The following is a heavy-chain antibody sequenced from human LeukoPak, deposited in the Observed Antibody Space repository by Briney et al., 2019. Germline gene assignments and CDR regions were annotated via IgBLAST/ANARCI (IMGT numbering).Heavy chain of an antibody. V-gene: IGHV1-69*06. Sequence: SVKVSCKASGYTFTSYAISWVRQAPGQGLEWMGGIIPIFGTANYAQKFQGRVTITADKSTSTAYMELSSLRSEDTAVYYCARVAAAGTLRGYYYYYYMDVWGKGTTVTVSS. J-gene: IGHJ6*03. CDR2: IIPIFGTA. CDR1: GYTFTSYA. CDR3: ARVAAAGTLRGYYYYYYMDV. D-gene: IGHD6-13*01.